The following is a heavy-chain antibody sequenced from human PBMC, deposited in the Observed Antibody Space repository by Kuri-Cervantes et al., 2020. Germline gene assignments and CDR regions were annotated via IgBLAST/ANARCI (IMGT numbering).Heavy chain of an antibody. Sequence: ASVKVSCKASGYTFTSYGISWVRQAPGQGLEWMGWISAYNGNTNYAQKLQGRVTMTTDTSTSTAYMELRSLRSEDTAVYYCARDFQSNYDYYYYYGMDVWGQGTTVTVSS. V-gene: IGHV1-18*01. CDR2: ISAYNGNT. CDR3: ARDFQSNYDYYYYYGMDV. D-gene: IGHD4-11*01. CDR1: GYTFTSYG. J-gene: IGHJ6*02.